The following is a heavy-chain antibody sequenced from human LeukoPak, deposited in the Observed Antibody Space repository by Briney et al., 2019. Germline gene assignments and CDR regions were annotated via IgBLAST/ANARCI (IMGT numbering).Heavy chain of an antibody. CDR3: AAVGEIRGYSYGPFDY. CDR1: GYTLTELS. D-gene: IGHD5-18*01. V-gene: IGHV1-24*01. Sequence: ASVKVSCKVSGYTLTELSMHWVRQAPGKGLEWMGGFDPEDGETIYAQKFQGRVTMTEDTSTDTAYMELSSLRSEDTAVYYCAAVGEIRGYSYGPFDYWGQGTLVTVSS. J-gene: IGHJ4*02. CDR2: FDPEDGET.